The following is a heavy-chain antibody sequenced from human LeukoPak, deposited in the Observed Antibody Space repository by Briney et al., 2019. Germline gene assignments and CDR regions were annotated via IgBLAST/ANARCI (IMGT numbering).Heavy chain of an antibody. CDR1: GGSISSYY. CDR3: ARGSSAYGSDLFDP. V-gene: IGHV4-59*12. Sequence: PSETLSLTCTVSGGSISSYYWSWIRQPPGKGLEWIGYIYYSGSTNYNPSLKSRVTISVDTSKNQFSLRLSSVIAADTAIYFCARGSSAYGSDLFDPWGQGTLVTVSS. J-gene: IGHJ5*02. CDR2: IYYSGST. D-gene: IGHD3-10*01.